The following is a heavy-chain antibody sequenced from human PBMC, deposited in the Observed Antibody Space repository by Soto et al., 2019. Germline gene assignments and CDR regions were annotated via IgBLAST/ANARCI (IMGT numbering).Heavy chain of an antibody. V-gene: IGHV3-30-3*01. J-gene: IGHJ4*02. D-gene: IGHD4-17*01. CDR1: GFTFSSYA. CDR3: ASGYGDYGRWYFDY. Sequence: QVQLVESGGGVVQPGRSLRLSCAASGFTFSSYAMHWVRQAPGKGLEWVAVISYDGSNKYYADSVKGRFTISRDNSKNTLYLQMNILRAEGTAVYYCASGYGDYGRWYFDYWGQGTLVTVSS. CDR2: ISYDGSNK.